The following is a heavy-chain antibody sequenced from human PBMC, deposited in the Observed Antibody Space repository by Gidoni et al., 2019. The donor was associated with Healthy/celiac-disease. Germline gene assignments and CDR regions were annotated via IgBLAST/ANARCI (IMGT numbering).Heavy chain of an antibody. V-gene: IGHV5-51*01. CDR1: GYRFTSYW. CDR3: ARRAVPGIAAAGIEDWFDP. Sequence: EVQLVQSGAEVKKPGESLKISCTGSGYRFTSYWIGWVRQMPGKCLAWMGLVYPGDSDTRYCPSLQGQVTIAADKSISTAYLQWSSLKASDTAIYYCARRAVPGIAAAGIEDWFDPWGQGTLVTVSS. CDR2: VYPGDSDT. J-gene: IGHJ5*02. D-gene: IGHD6-13*01.